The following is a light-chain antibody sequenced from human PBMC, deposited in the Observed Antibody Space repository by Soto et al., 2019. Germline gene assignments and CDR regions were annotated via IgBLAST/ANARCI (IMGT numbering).Light chain of an antibody. CDR2: GAS. J-gene: IGKJ1*01. Sequence: TQSAFAPSFSPGERATRPCRASQSVTSHYLAWYRQNPGQPPMLLXHGASSRSTGIPDRFSGSGSGTDFSLTSRRVELEYSSGYYCQQTGRPFGQGTKVDIK. CDR3: QQTGRP. CDR1: QSVTSHY. V-gene: IGKV3-20*01.